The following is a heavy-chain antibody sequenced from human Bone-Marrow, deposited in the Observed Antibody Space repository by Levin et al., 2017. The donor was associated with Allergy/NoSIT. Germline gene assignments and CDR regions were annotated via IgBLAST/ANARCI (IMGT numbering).Heavy chain of an antibody. CDR1: GFTFSSYG. CDR3: ASKKYSSSWYYFDY. J-gene: IGHJ4*02. D-gene: IGHD6-13*01. V-gene: IGHV3-33*01. Sequence: PGGSLRLSCAASGFTFSSYGMHWVRQAPGKGLEWVAVIWYDGSNKYYADTVKGRFTISRDNSKNTLYLQMNSLRAEDTAVYYCASKKYSSSWYYFDYWGQGTLVTVSS. CDR2: IWYDGSNK.